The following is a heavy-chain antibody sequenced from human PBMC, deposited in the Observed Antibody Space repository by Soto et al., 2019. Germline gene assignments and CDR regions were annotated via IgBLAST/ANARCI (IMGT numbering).Heavy chain of an antibody. CDR2: IIPMFGTA. V-gene: IGHV1-69*13. D-gene: IGHD2-21*01. Sequence: ASVKVSCKASQRTFTSYGLSWVRQAPGQGLEWLGTIIPMFGTANYAQRFQSRVTITADEFTSTAYMELSSLTSEDTAVYFCARTPNHFIVALGESTHYYGLDVWGQGTTVTVSS. J-gene: IGHJ6*02. CDR3: ARTPNHFIVALGESTHYYGLDV. CDR1: QRTFTSYG.